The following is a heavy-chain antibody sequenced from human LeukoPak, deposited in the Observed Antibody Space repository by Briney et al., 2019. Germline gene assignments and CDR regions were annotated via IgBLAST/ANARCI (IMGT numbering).Heavy chain of an antibody. V-gene: IGHV4-30-4*08. D-gene: IGHD2-15*01. CDR1: GGSISSGDYY. CDR3: ARDRGGSCLDY. Sequence: SETLSLTCTVSGGSISSGDYYWSWIRQPPGKGLEWIGYIYYSGSTYYNPSLKSRVTISVDTSKNQFSLKLSSVTAADTAVYYCARDRGGSCLDYWGQGTLVTVSS. J-gene: IGHJ4*02. CDR2: IYYSGST.